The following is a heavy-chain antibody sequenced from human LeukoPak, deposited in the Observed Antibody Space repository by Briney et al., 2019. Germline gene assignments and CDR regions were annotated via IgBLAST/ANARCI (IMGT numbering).Heavy chain of an antibody. CDR2: IYHSGST. Sequence: SETLSLTCAVSGYSISSGYYWGWIRPPPGKGLEWIGIIYHSGSTYYNPSLKSRVTISVDTSKNHFSLKLSSVTAADTAVYYCARTRVVPAAPPDAFDIWGQGTMVTVSS. CDR3: ARTRVVPAAPPDAFDI. D-gene: IGHD2-2*01. V-gene: IGHV4-38-2*01. J-gene: IGHJ3*02. CDR1: GYSISSGYY.